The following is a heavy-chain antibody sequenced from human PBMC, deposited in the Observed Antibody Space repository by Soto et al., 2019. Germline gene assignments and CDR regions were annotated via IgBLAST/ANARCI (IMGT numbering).Heavy chain of an antibody. Sequence: SETLSLTCTVSGGSISSGDYYWSWIRQPPGKGLEWIGYIYYSGSTYYNPSLKSRVTISVDTSKNQFSLKLSSVTAADTAVYYCARVPGDCSGGSCYRDNWFDPWGQGTLVTVSS. D-gene: IGHD2-15*01. CDR3: ARVPGDCSGGSCYRDNWFDP. CDR1: GGSISSGDYY. V-gene: IGHV4-30-4*01. J-gene: IGHJ5*02. CDR2: IYYSGST.